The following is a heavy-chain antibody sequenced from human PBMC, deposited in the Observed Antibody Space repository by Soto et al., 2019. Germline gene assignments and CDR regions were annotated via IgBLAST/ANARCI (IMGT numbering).Heavy chain of an antibody. V-gene: IGHV4-39*01. J-gene: IGHJ6*02. CDR1: GGSISSSSYY. CDR3: ARQACDILTGHYPYYYYYGMDV. D-gene: IGHD3-9*01. CDR2: IYYSGST. Sequence: SETLSLTCTVSGGSISSSSYYWGWIRQPPGKGLEWIGGIYYSGSTYYNPSLKSRVTISVDTSKNQFSLKLSSVTAADTAVYYCARQACDILTGHYPYYYYYGMDVWGQGTTVTVSS.